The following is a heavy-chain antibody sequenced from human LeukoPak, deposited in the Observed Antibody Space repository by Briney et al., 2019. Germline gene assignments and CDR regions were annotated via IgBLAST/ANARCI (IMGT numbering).Heavy chain of an antibody. CDR3: AKEMTALTTIDY. CDR1: GFTFSTYA. Sequence: GGSLRLSCAASGFTFSTYAMSWVRQAPGKGLEWVSAVSSSGTNTYYANVVKGRFTISRDNSKNMLYLQMSGLRAKDTAVYYCAKEMTALTTIDYWGQGTLVTVSS. V-gene: IGHV3-23*01. D-gene: IGHD4-17*01. J-gene: IGHJ4*02. CDR2: VSSSGTNT.